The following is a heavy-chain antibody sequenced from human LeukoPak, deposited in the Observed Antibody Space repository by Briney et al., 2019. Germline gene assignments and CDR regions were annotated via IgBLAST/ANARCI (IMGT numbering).Heavy chain of an antibody. D-gene: IGHD3-3*01. CDR2: ISASGGDT. CDR3: ARKITIFSYFYGMDV. V-gene: IGHV3-23*01. Sequence: GGSLRLSCAASGFTFSSHAMSWVRQAPAKGLEWVSVISASGGDTYYADSVKGRFSISRDNSKNTLYLQMNSLGAEDTAVYYCARKITIFSYFYGMDVWGQGTTVIVSS. CDR1: GFTFSSHA. J-gene: IGHJ6*02.